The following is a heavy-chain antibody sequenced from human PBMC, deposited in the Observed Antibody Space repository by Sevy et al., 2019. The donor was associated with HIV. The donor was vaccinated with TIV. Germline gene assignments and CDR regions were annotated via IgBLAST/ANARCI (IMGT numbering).Heavy chain of an antibody. Sequence: GGSLRLSCAASGFTFSRYAMHWVRQAPGKGLEWVAVISYDGSNKYYADSVKGRFTISRDNSKNTLYLQMNSLRAEDTAVYYCARQEGMEGDYWGQGTLVTVSS. J-gene: IGHJ4*02. CDR1: GFTFSRYA. D-gene: IGHD2-8*01. CDR3: ARQEGMEGDY. V-gene: IGHV3-30-3*01. CDR2: ISYDGSNK.